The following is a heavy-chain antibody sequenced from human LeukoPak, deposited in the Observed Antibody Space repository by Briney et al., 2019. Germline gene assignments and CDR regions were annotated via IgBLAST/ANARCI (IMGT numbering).Heavy chain of an antibody. V-gene: IGHV3-23*01. J-gene: IGHJ4*02. Sequence: GGSLRLSCVASGFTLSNNAMAWVRQAPGKGLEWVSALGGSDDRTDYADSVKGRFTISRDNSKNTLYLQMNSLRAEDTAVYYCAKGPSSSGWYWGSNWGQGTLVTVSS. CDR2: LGGSDDRT. CDR3: AKGPSSSGWYWGSN. D-gene: IGHD6-19*01. CDR1: GFTLSNNA.